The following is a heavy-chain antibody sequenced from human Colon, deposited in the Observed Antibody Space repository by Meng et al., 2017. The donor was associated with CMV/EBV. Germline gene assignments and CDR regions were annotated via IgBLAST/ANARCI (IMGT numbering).Heavy chain of an antibody. J-gene: IGHJ6*02. CDR3: AREQVPVANYYYYYAMDV. CDR2: TYYRSKWYN. V-gene: IGHV6-1*01. CDR1: GDSVSSNSAA. D-gene: IGHD2-2*01. Sequence: SCAISGDSVSSNSAAWNWIRQSPSRGLEWLGRTYYRSKWYNDYAVSVKSRITINPDTSKNQFSLQLNSVTPEDTAVYYCAREQVPVANYYYYYAMDVWGQGTTVTVSS.